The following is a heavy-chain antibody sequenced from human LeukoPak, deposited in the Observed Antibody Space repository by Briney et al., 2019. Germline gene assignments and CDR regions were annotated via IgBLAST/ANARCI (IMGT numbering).Heavy chain of an antibody. CDR1: GFTFSRYW. J-gene: IGHJ3*02. CDR2: IKQDGREK. Sequence: GXXRLSCAASGFTFSRYWMSWVREAPGKGLEWVANIKQDGREKYYVDSVKGRFTISRDNAKNSLYLQMNSLRAEDTAVYYCASPYNWNDAAAFDIWGQGTMVTVSS. V-gene: IGHV3-7*01. CDR3: ASPYNWNDAAAFDI. D-gene: IGHD1-20*01.